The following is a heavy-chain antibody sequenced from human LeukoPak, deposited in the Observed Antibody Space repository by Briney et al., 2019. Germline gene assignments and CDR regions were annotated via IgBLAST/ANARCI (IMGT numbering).Heavy chain of an antibody. D-gene: IGHD2-21*01. J-gene: IGHJ5*02. V-gene: IGHV3-7*01. CDR2: IKQDGSET. Sequence: PGGSLRLSCAASGFIFGTCSMTWARQAPGKGLEWVANIKQDGSETFYVDSVKGRFTVSRDNAKASLYLEMNSLRAEDTAVYYCGSGEWLDHWGRGTLVTVSS. CDR3: GSGEWLDH. CDR1: GFIFGTCS.